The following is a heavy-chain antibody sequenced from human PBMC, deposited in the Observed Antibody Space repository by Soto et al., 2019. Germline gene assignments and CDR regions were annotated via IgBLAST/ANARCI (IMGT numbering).Heavy chain of an antibody. CDR1: GFTFSSYA. Sequence: GGSLRLSCAASGFTFSSYAMSWVRQAPGKGLEWVSAISGSGGSTYYADSVKGRFTISRDNSKNTLYLQMNSLRAEDTAVYYCAKHKGSGSYSTADYWGQGTLVTVSS. D-gene: IGHD3-10*01. CDR2: ISGSGGST. CDR3: AKHKGSGSYSTADY. J-gene: IGHJ4*02. V-gene: IGHV3-23*01.